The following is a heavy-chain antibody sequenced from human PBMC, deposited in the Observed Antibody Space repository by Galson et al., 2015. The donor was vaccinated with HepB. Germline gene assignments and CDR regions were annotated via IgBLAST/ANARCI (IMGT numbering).Heavy chain of an antibody. D-gene: IGHD1-26*01. Sequence: CAISGDSVSSNSAAWNWIRQSPSRGLEWLGRTYYRSKWGNDYPVSVKSRIIINPDTSKNQFSLQLNSVTPEDTAMYYCARSWEGTFYSDYWGQGTLVTVSS. CDR2: TYYRSKWGN. J-gene: IGHJ4*02. CDR1: GDSVSSNSAA. CDR3: ARSWEGTFYSDY. V-gene: IGHV6-1*01.